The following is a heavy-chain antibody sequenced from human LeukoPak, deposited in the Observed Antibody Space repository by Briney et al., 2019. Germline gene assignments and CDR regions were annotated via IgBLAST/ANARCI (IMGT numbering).Heavy chain of an antibody. Sequence: ASVKVSCKVSGYTLTELSMHWVRQAPGKGLEWMGGFDPEDGETIYAQKFQGRVTMTEDTSTDTAYMELSSLRSEDTAVYYCATHDYDILTGYYPPDYSDYWGQGTLVTVSS. V-gene: IGHV1-24*01. J-gene: IGHJ4*02. CDR1: GYTLTELS. CDR2: FDPEDGET. D-gene: IGHD3-9*01. CDR3: ATHDYDILTGYYPPDYSDY.